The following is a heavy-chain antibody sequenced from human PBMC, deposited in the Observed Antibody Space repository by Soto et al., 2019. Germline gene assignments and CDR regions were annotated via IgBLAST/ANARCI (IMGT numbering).Heavy chain of an antibody. CDR1: GYIFSDYG. D-gene: IGHD3-10*01. J-gene: IGHJ4*02. Sequence: QIHLVQSGAEVKMPGASVKVSCMASGYIFSDYGISWVRQAPGQGLEWMGWISVDNGNTNIAQKFQGRVSMTTDTSTSTAYMERRSLRSDDTAVYYCARYLPFGSGTYFNYCDYWGQGTLVTVSS. V-gene: IGHV1-18*01. CDR2: ISVDNGNT. CDR3: ARYLPFGSGTYFNYCDY.